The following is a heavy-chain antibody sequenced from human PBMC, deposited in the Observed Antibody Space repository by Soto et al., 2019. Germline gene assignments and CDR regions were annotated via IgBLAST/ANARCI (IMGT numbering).Heavy chain of an antibody. Sequence: GGSLRLSCAASGFTFSSNAMSWVRQAPGKGLKWVSAISGSGGSTYYADSVKGRFTISRDNSKNTLYLQMNSLRAEDTAVYYWAIDSSPRPTLRFVEWLLSHFDYWGQGTLVTVSS. CDR3: AIDSSPRPTLRFVEWLLSHFDY. V-gene: IGHV3-23*01. CDR1: GFTFSSNA. CDR2: ISGSGGST. D-gene: IGHD3-3*01. J-gene: IGHJ4*02.